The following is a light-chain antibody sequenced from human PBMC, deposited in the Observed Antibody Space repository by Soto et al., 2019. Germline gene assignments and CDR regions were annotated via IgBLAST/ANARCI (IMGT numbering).Light chain of an antibody. CDR2: SIS. Sequence: IVLTQSPATLSLSPGERATLSCRASQTITGRSLAWYQQKPGQAPRLLVTSISNRATGIPDRFSGSGSGEDFTLTISRLEPEDFAVYYCKKYKNSRTFGKGTKVDIK. V-gene: IGKV3-20*01. J-gene: IGKJ1*01. CDR1: QTITGRS. CDR3: KKYKNSRT.